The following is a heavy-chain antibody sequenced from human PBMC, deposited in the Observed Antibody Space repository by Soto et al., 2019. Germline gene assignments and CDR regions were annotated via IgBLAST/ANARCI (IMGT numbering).Heavy chain of an antibody. D-gene: IGHD2-2*02. CDR2: IFPSDSNT. CDR1: GYSFTDYW. V-gene: IGHV5-51*01. J-gene: IGHJ4*02. Sequence: GESLKISCQASGYSFTDYWIGWVRQVSGKGLEWMGFIFPSDSNTRYSPSFQGQVTISADRSIATTYLQWGSLKASDTAMYYCVRGMDRNTAGYWGLGTMVTVSS. CDR3: VRGMDRNTAGY.